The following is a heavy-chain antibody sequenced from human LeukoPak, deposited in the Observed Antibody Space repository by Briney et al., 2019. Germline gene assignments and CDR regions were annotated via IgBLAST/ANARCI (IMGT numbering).Heavy chain of an antibody. CDR1: GLIFSDAW. V-gene: IGHV3-23*01. CDR3: AKGRTGSCYSSINY. D-gene: IGHD2-15*01. J-gene: IGHJ4*02. CDR2: ICSSGGTT. Sequence: GGSLRLSCAVSGLIFSDAWLSWVRQAPGKGLEWVSSICSSGGTTYYAGSVKGRFTVSRDNSNNTLYLQMNSLRAEDTALYYCAKGRTGSCYSSINYWGQGTLVTVSS.